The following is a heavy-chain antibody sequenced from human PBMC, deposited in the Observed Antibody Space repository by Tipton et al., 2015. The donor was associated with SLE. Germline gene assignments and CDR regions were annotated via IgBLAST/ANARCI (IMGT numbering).Heavy chain of an antibody. D-gene: IGHD2-8*01. Sequence: SLRLSCAVSGFTFSSYAMHWVRQAPGKGLEWVAFISYDGSNKYYADSVKGRFTISRDNSKNTLYLQMNSLRAEDTAVYYCVRNGGAFDFWGQGTMVTVSS. J-gene: IGHJ3*01. CDR3: VRNGGAFDF. CDR1: GFTFSSYA. CDR2: ISYDGSNK. V-gene: IGHV3-30-3*01.